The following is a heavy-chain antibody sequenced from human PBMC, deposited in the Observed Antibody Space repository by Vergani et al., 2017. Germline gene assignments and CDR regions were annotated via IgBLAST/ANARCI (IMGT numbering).Heavy chain of an antibody. Sequence: EVQLLESGGGLVQPGGSLRLSCAASGFTFSSYAMSWVRQAPGKGPEWVSAISGSGGSTSYADSVKGRFTIARDNSKNTLYLQMNSLRAEDTAVYYCAKDLQLLWFGEFLDYYHGMDVWGQGTTVTVSS. CDR2: ISGSGGST. CDR3: AKDLQLLWFGEFLDYYHGMDV. J-gene: IGHJ6*02. V-gene: IGHV3-23*01. D-gene: IGHD3-10*01. CDR1: GFTFSSYA.